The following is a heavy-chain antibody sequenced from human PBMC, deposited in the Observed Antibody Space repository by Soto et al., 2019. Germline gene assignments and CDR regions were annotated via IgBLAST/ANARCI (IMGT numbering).Heavy chain of an antibody. D-gene: IGHD2-15*01. Sequence: QVQLQESGPGLVKPSGTLSLTCAVSDGSISTNNWWSWVRRPPGKGLEWIGEIYQSGNTNYNSSLKSRVTISIDKSRNEFSLNVRSVTAADTAVYYCARVMGVASGGPLAYWGQGALVSVSS. J-gene: IGHJ4*02. CDR1: DGSISTNNW. V-gene: IGHV4-4*02. CDR3: ARVMGVASGGPLAY. CDR2: IYQSGNT.